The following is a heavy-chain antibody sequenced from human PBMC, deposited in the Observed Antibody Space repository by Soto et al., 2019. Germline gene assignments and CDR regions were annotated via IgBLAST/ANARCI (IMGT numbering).Heavy chain of an antibody. CDR3: ASSDRSSFDY. V-gene: IGHV1-18*01. J-gene: IGHJ4*02. CDR1: GYTFTSYA. CDR2: ISAYNGNT. Sequence: ASVKVSCKASGYTFTSYAMHWVRQAPGQGLEWMGWISAYNGNTNYAQKLQGRVTMTTDTSTSTAYMELRSLRSDDTAVYYCASSDRSSFDYWGQGTLVTVSS.